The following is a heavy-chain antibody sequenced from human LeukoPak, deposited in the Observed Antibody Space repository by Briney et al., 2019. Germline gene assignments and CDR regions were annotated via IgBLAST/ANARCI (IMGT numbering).Heavy chain of an antibody. V-gene: IGHV3-23*01. Sequence: GGSLRLSCAASDFSFQSFPMIWVRQAPGKGLEWVSVIGTDGRNIHDADSVKGRFTISRDNSKKTLYLQMTSLRAEDTALYFCANYQQRPPAMDFWGQGTTVTVSS. CDR3: ANYQQRPPAMDF. CDR2: IGTDGRNI. CDR1: DFSFQSFP. D-gene: IGHD3-16*02. J-gene: IGHJ6*02.